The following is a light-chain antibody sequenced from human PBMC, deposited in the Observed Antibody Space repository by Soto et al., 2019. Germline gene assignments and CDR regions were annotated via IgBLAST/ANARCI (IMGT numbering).Light chain of an antibody. V-gene: IGLV1-47*01. CDR1: SSNIGNFY. J-gene: IGLJ7*01. CDR3: AAWDDSLSGPGV. Sequence: QSVLTQPPSASGTPGQRVTISCSGSSSNIGNFYVYWYQQLPGTAPKLLIYKNNQRPLGVPDRFSGSKSGTSASLAIIGLRSEDEADYYCAAWDDSLSGPGVFGGGTQLTVL. CDR2: KNN.